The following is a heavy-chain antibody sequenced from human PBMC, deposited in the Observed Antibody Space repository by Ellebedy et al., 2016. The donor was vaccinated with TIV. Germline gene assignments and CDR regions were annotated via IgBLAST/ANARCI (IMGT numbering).Heavy chain of an antibody. J-gene: IGHJ6*02. Sequence: GGSLRLSCAASGFTFNSYWMSWVLQAPGKGLEWVANINQDGSRMYYVDSVKVRFTISRDNAKNSVFLRMNTLRVEDTAVYHCARDGAYGDYSPRYYGMDVWGQGTTVTVSS. CDR2: INQDGSRM. CDR3: ARDGAYGDYSPRYYGMDV. V-gene: IGHV3-7*03. D-gene: IGHD5-12*01. CDR1: GFTFNSYW.